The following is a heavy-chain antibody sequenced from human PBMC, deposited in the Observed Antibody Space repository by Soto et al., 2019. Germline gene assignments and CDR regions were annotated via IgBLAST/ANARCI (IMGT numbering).Heavy chain of an antibody. Sequence: GGSLRLSCAASGFTFSSYAMHWVRQAPGKGLEWVAVISYDGSNKYYADSVKGRFTISRDNSKNTLYLQMNSLRAEDTAVYYCARVKGYCSSTSCYWPNYYYYGMDVWGQGTTVTVSS. D-gene: IGHD2-2*01. J-gene: IGHJ6*02. CDR3: ARVKGYCSSTSCYWPNYYYYGMDV. CDR1: GFTFSSYA. CDR2: ISYDGSNK. V-gene: IGHV3-30-3*01.